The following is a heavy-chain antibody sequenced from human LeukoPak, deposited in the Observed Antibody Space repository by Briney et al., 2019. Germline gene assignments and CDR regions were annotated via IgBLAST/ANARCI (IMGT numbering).Heavy chain of an antibody. CDR1: GFTFSSYS. V-gene: IGHV3-48*01. J-gene: IGHJ3*02. CDR3: ARAYYCGGDCYSRGAFDI. Sequence: PGGSLRLFCAASGFTFSSYSMNWVRQAPGKGLEWVSYISSSSSTIYYADSVKGRFTISRDNAKNSLYLQMNSLRAEDTAVYYCARAYYCGGDCYSRGAFDIWGQGTMVTVSS. CDR2: ISSSSSTI. D-gene: IGHD2-21*01.